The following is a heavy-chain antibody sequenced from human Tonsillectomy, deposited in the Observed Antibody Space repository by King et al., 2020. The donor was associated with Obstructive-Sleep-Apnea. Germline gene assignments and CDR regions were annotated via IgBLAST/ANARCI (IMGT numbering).Heavy chain of an antibody. CDR3: ARGSAAAAVNWFDP. J-gene: IGHJ5*02. CDR1: GGSFSDYY. CDR2: INHSGGT. D-gene: IGHD6-13*01. Sequence: VQLQHWGAGLLKPSETLSLTCAVFGGSFSDYYWSWIRQPPGEGLEWIGKINHSGGTNYNPSLKSRVTISVDTSKNQFSLKLNSVTVADTAVYCCARGSAAAAVNWFDPWGQGTLVTVSS. V-gene: IGHV4-34*01.